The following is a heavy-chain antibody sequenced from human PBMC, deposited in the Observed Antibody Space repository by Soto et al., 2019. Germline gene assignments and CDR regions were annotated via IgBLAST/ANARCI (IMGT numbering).Heavy chain of an antibody. J-gene: IGHJ5*02. CDR2: IYYSGST. V-gene: IGHV4-59*01. Sequence: QVQLQESGPGLVKPSETLSLTCTVSGGSISSYYWSWIRQPPGKGLEWIGYIYYSGSTNYNPSLKSRVTISVDTSKNQFSLKLSSVTAADTAVYYCARRGGSAERSNWFDPWGQGTLVTVSS. CDR1: GGSISSYY. CDR3: ARRGGSAERSNWFDP. D-gene: IGHD1-26*01.